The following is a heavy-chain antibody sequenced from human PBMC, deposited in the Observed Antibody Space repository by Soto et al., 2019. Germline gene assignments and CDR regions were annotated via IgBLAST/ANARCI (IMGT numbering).Heavy chain of an antibody. CDR3: ARDAGLVPAAY. CDR2: IWYDGSNK. D-gene: IGHD2-2*01. J-gene: IGHJ4*02. V-gene: IGHV3-33*01. Sequence: GGSLRLSCSSSGFNFGDYGMTWFRQAPGKGLEWVAVIWYDGSNKYYADSVKGRFTISRDNSKNTLYLQMNSLRAEDTAVYYCARDAGLVPAAYWGQGTLVTVSS. CDR1: GFNFGDYG.